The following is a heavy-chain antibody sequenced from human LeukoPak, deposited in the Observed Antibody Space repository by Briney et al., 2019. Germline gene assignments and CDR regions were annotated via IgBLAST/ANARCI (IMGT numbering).Heavy chain of an antibody. CDR3: TRGPIQQWLYYGMDV. V-gene: IGHV3-49*04. CDR2: IRSKTYGGTT. D-gene: IGHD5-18*01. Sequence: GGSLRLSCTASGFTFGDHAMSWVRQAPGKGLEWVGFIRSKTYGGTTEYAASVKGRFTISRDDSKSIAYLQMNSLKTEDTAVYYRTRGPIQQWLYYGMDVWGQGTTVTVSS. J-gene: IGHJ6*02. CDR1: GFTFGDHA.